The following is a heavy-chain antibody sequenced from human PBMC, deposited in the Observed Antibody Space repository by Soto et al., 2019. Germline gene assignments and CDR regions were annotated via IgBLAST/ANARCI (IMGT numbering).Heavy chain of an antibody. D-gene: IGHD3-3*01. CDR3: ARDHSITIFGVVIDPTPYYFDY. V-gene: IGHV1-3*01. CDR1: GYTFTSYA. Sequence: QVPLVQSGAEVKKPGASVKVSCKASGYTFTSYAMHWVRQAPGQRLEWMGWINAGNGNTKYSQKFQGRVTITRDTSASTAYMELSSLRSEDTAVYYCARDHSITIFGVVIDPTPYYFDYWGQGTLVTVSS. CDR2: INAGNGNT. J-gene: IGHJ4*02.